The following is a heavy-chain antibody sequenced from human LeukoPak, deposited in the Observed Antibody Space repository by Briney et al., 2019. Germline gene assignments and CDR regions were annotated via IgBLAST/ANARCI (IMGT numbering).Heavy chain of an antibody. Sequence: SETLSLTCAVSGGSISSSYWWSWVRQPPGKGLEWIGQIYHSGSTNYNPSLMSRVTISVDKSKNQFSLKLSSATAADTAVYYCARALSIAAAGTGVWYFDLWGRGTLVTVSS. CDR2: IYHSGST. CDR1: GGSISSSYW. D-gene: IGHD6-13*01. V-gene: IGHV4-4*02. CDR3: ARALSIAAAGTGVWYFDL. J-gene: IGHJ2*01.